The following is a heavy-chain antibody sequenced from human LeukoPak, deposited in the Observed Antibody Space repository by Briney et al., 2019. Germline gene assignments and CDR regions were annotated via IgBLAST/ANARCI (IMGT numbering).Heavy chain of an antibody. J-gene: IGHJ3*02. V-gene: IGHV3-23*01. Sequence: PGGSLRLSCAASGFTFSTYAMSWVRQAPGKGLEWVSAISGSGHSTFYADSVKGRFTISRDNSKNTLYLEMNSLRAEDTAVYSCAKVSGRYFDHDAFDMWGQGTMVTVSS. CDR1: GFTFSTYA. CDR2: ISGSGHST. D-gene: IGHD3-9*01. CDR3: AKVSGRYFDHDAFDM.